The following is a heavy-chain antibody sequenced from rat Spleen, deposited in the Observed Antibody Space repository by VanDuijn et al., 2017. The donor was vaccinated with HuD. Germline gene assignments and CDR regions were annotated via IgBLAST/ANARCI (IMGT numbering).Heavy chain of an antibody. V-gene: IGHV5-25*01. Sequence: EVQLVESGGGLVQPGRSMRLSCAASGFIFSNYYMVWVRQAPTKGLEWVASISTGGANTHYRDSVKGRFTVSRENAKSTLCLLMDSLRSEDTATYYCARQDTSGYSNWFAYWGQGTLVTVSS. CDR1: GFIFSNYY. CDR3: ARQDTSGYSNWFAY. J-gene: IGHJ3*01. D-gene: IGHD4-3*01. CDR2: ISTGGANT.